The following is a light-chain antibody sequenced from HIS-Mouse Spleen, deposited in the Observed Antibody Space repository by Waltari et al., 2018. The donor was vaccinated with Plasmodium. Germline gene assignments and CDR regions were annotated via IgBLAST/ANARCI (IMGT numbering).Light chain of an antibody. CDR1: RRDVGVYNY. V-gene: IGLV2-11*01. J-gene: IGLJ1*01. CDR3: CSYAGSYTFV. Sequence: QSALPQPRSVSGSPGQSVTISCTGTRRDVGVYNYVSWYQQHPGKAPKLMIYDVSKRPSGVPDRFSGSKSGNTASLTISGLQAEDEADYYCCSYAGSYTFVFGTGTKVTVL. CDR2: DVS.